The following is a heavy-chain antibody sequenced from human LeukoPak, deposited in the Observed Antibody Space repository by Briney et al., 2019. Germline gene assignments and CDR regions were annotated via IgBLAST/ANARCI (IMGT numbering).Heavy chain of an antibody. V-gene: IGHV3-7*01. Sequence: GGSLRLSCATSGFTFRNYWMSWVRQAPGKGLEWLANIKQDGSEKYYVDSVKGRFTISRDNSKNTLYLQMNSLRAEDTAVYYCARDRDEYYDILTGYFTSDYWGQGTLVTVSS. CDR2: IKQDGSEK. D-gene: IGHD3-9*01. J-gene: IGHJ4*02. CDR1: GFTFRNYW. CDR3: ARDRDEYYDILTGYFTSDY.